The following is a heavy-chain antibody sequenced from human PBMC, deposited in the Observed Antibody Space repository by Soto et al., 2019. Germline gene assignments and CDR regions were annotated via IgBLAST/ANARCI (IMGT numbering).Heavy chain of an antibody. CDR1: GGTFSSYA. D-gene: IGHD1-1*01. Sequence: QVQLVQSGAEVKKPGSSVKVSCKASGGTFSSYAISWVRQAPGQGPEWMGGIIPIFGTANYAQKFQVRVTITADESTSTAYMELSSLRSEDTAVYYCARRYNWNEGGRFDYWGQGTLVTVSS. CDR3: ARRYNWNEGGRFDY. V-gene: IGHV1-69*01. CDR2: IIPIFGTA. J-gene: IGHJ4*02.